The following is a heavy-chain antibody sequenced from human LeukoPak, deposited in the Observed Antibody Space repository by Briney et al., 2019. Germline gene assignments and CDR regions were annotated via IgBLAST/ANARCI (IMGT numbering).Heavy chain of an antibody. CDR1: GYTFTSYG. CDR3: ARDRGSIVGAHHYYYYMDV. J-gene: IGHJ6*03. CDR2: ISAYNGNT. V-gene: IGHV1-18*01. Sequence: AASVKVSCKASGYTFTSYGISWVRQAPGQGLEWMGWISAYNGNTNYAQKLQGRVTMTTDTSTSTAYMELRSLRSDDTAVYYCARDRGSIVGAHHYYYYMDVWGKGTTVTVSS. D-gene: IGHD1-26*01.